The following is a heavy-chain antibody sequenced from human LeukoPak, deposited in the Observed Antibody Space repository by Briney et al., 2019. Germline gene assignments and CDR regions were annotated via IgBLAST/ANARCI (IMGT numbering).Heavy chain of an antibody. V-gene: IGHV3-23*01. CDR1: GFTFSSYA. CDR2: ISGSGGST. J-gene: IGHJ4*02. Sequence: PGGSLRLSCAASGFTFSSYAMSWVRQAPGKGLEWVSAISGSGGSTYYADSVQGRFTISRDNSKNTLCLQMNGLRAEDTAVYYCAPHPPRPTKGLLDYWGQGTLVTVSS. D-gene: IGHD2-8*01. CDR3: APHPPRPTKGLLDY.